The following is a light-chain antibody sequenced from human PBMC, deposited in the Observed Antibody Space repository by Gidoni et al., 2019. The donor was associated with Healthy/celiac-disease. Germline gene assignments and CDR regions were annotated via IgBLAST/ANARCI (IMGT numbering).Light chain of an antibody. V-gene: IGLV7-43*01. CDR3: LLYYGGAQQWV. Sequence: QTVVTQEPSLTVSPGGTVPLTCASSPGAVTSGYYPNWFQQKPGQAPRALIYSTSNTPSWTPARFSGSLLGGKAALTLSGVQPEDDAEYYCLLYYGGAQQWVFGGGTKLTVL. CDR2: STS. J-gene: IGLJ3*02. CDR1: PGAVTSGYY.